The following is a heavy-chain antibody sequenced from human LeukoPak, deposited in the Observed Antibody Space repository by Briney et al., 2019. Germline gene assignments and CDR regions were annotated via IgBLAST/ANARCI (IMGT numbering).Heavy chain of an antibody. CDR1: GGSISTTNW. V-gene: IGHV4-4*02. J-gene: IGHJ4*02. CDR3: ARGTNKDYYHSWRADY. D-gene: IGHD3-22*01. Sequence: SETLSLTCGVSGGSISTTNWWTWVRQPPGEGLEWIGEVHLSGRTHYNPSLESRVTMSVDMSENHISLRLTSVTAADTAVYYCARGTNKDYYHSWRADYWGQGTLVTVSS. CDR2: VHLSGRT.